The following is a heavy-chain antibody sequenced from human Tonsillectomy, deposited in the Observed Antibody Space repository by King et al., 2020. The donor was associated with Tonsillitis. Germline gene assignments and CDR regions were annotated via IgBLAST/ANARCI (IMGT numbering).Heavy chain of an antibody. D-gene: IGHD2/OR15-2a*01. J-gene: IGHJ4*02. CDR3: ARGGIFGWKWLADY. Sequence: VQLVESGGGVVQPGRSLRLSCAASGFTFSSYGMHWVRQAPGKGLEWVAVIWYDGSNKYYADSVKGRFTISRDNSKNTLYLQMNSLRAEDTAVYYCARGGIFGWKWLADYWGQGTLVTVSS. V-gene: IGHV3-33*08. CDR1: GFTFSSYG. CDR2: IWYDGSNK.